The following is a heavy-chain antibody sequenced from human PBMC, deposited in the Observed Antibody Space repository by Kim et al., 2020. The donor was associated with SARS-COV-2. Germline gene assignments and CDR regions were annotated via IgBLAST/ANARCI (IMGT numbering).Heavy chain of an antibody. D-gene: IGHD1-26*01. J-gene: IGHJ4*02. CDR2: ISAYNGNT. Sequence: ASVKVSCKASGYTFTSYGISWVRQAPGQGLEWMGWISAYNGNTNYAQKLQGRVTMTTDTSTSTAYMELRSLRSDDTAVYYCARDAWSWVSGSPRAPFDYWGQGTLVTVSS. V-gene: IGHV1-18*01. CDR1: GYTFTSYG. CDR3: ARDAWSWVSGSPRAPFDY.